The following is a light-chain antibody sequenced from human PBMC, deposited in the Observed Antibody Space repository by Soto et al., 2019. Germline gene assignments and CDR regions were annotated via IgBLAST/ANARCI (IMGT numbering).Light chain of an antibody. CDR3: QQNYRAPWT. CDR1: QNINNY. Sequence: DIQMTQSPSSLSASVGDRVTITCRASQNINNYLNWYQQKPGKAPKLLIYAASSLQSGVPSRFSGSGSGTDFTLTISSLQPEDFAAYYCQQNYRAPWTLGQGTKVDIK. J-gene: IGKJ1*01. V-gene: IGKV1-39*01. CDR2: AAS.